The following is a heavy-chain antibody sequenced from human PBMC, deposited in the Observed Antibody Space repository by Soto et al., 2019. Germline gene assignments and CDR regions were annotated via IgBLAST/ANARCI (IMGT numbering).Heavy chain of an antibody. J-gene: IGHJ4*02. CDR3: AKDSSRYCSGGTCYSGGFDY. CDR2: MSYEGSNK. V-gene: IGHV3-30*18. CDR1: GFTFSSYG. D-gene: IGHD2-15*01. Sequence: GGSLRLSCAASGFTFSSYGMHWVRQAPGKGLEWVAVMSYEGSNKYYADSVKGRFTISRDNSKNTLYLQMNSLRAEDAAVYYCAKDSSRYCSGGTCYSGGFDYWGQGTLVTVSS.